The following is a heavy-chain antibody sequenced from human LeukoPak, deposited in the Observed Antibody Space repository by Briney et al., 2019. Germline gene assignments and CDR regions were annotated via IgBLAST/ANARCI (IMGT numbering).Heavy chain of an antibody. Sequence: ASVKVSCKVSGYTLTELSMHWVRQAPGKGLEWMGGFDPEDGETIYAQKFQGRVTMTEDTSTDTAYMELRSLRSDDTAVYYCASSSAASYYYYYMDVWGKGTTVTVSS. CDR1: GYTLTELS. CDR3: ASSSAASYYYYYMDV. V-gene: IGHV1-24*01. J-gene: IGHJ6*03. D-gene: IGHD2-2*01. CDR2: FDPEDGET.